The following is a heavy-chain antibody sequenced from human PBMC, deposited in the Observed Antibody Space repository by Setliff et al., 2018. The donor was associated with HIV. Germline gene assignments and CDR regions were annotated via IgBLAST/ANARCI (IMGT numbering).Heavy chain of an antibody. D-gene: IGHD2-21*02. CDR1: GTSFRDHY. J-gene: IGHJ4*02. CDR3: VRWYYCVSGACYRADY. Sequence: LSLTCSVYGTSFRDHYWSWVRQTPGKGLEWIGEMNQSGTTNYNPSLKSRVTMSIDTSERQFSLKLTSVTAADTAVYYCVRWYYCVSGACYRADYWGQGTMVTVSS. V-gene: IGHV4-34*01. CDR2: MNQSGTT.